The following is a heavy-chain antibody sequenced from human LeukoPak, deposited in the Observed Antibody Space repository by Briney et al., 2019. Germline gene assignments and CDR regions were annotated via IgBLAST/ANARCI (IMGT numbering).Heavy chain of an antibody. CDR2: ITGSAAST. CDR3: ATGGKTGTTFPLRAFDN. Sequence: PGGSLRLSCAASGFTFSSYAMSWVRQAPGKGLEWVSAITGSAASTFYADSVKGRFTISRDKTGNTLYLQMNSLRAEDTAVYYCATGGKTGTTFPLRAFDNWGQGTMVTVSS. V-gene: IGHV3-23*01. CDR1: GFTFSSYA. D-gene: IGHD1-1*01. J-gene: IGHJ3*02.